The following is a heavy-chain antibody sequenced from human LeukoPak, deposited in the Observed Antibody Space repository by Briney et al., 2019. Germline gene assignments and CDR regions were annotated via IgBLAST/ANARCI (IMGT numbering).Heavy chain of an antibody. Sequence: SETLSLTCTVSGGSISSYYWSWIRQPAGKGLEWIGRIYTSGSTNYNPSLKSRVTMSVDTSKNQFSLKLSSVTAADTAVYYCARDNYDFWSGSPFDYWGQGTLVAVSS. D-gene: IGHD3-3*01. CDR3: ARDNYDFWSGSPFDY. CDR2: IYTSGST. CDR1: GGSISSYY. J-gene: IGHJ4*02. V-gene: IGHV4-4*07.